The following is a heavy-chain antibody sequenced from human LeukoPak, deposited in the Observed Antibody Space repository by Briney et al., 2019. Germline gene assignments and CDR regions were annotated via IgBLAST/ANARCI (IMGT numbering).Heavy chain of an antibody. D-gene: IGHD1-1*01. CDR1: GFTFNTYA. J-gene: IGHJ4*02. Sequence: PPGGSLRLSCAGSGFTFNTYAMSWVRQAPGKGLVWVSRINSDGRITNYADSVKGRFTVSRDDAKNTLYLQMNSLRAEDTAVYYCARNTLSSGVWNYWGQGTLVTVSS. CDR3: ARNTLSSGVWNY. CDR2: INSDGRIT. V-gene: IGHV3-74*01.